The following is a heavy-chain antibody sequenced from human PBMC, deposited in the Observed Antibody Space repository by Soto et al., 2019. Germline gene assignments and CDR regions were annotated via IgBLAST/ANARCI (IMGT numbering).Heavy chain of an antibody. CDR1: GYSFATYW. CDR3: GSQYADTSMGGYYYTGLDV. V-gene: IGHV5-51*01. D-gene: IGHD5-18*01. Sequence: PGESLKISCEGFGYSFATYWIGWVRQMPGKGLEWMGIIYPADSDTRYSPSFQGQVTISADKSINTAYLQWSSLKASDTAVYYCGSQYADTSMGGYYYTGLDVWGQGTTVTVSS. J-gene: IGHJ6*02. CDR2: IYPADSDT.